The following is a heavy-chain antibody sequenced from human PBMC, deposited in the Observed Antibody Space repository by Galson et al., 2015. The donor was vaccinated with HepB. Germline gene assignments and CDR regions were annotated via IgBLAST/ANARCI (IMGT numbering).Heavy chain of an antibody. V-gene: IGHV3-21*01. D-gene: IGHD2-8*02. Sequence: SLRLSCAVSGFTFSRFNMNWVRQAPGKGLEWVSSISSGGEFLFYADSVKGRFTISRDDAKNSLYLQMNSLRAEDTAVYFCAVAYCTAASCPWSFDYWGQGTLVTVSS. J-gene: IGHJ4*02. CDR1: GFTFSRFN. CDR3: AVAYCTAASCPWSFDY. CDR2: ISSGGEFL.